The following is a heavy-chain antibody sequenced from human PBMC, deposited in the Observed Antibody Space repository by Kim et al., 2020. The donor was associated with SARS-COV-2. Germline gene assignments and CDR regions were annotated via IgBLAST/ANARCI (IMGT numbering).Heavy chain of an antibody. V-gene: IGHV1-2*04. CDR1: GYTFTGYY. D-gene: IGHD2-15*01. CDR2: INPNSGGT. CDR3: ARRYGYCSGGSCYSSVVAFDI. J-gene: IGHJ3*02. Sequence: ASVKVSCKASGYTFTGYYMHWVRQAPGQGLEWMGWINPNSGGTNYAQKFQGWVTMTRDTSISTAYMELSRLRSDDTAVYYCARRYGYCSGGSCYSSVVAFDIWGQGTMVTVSS.